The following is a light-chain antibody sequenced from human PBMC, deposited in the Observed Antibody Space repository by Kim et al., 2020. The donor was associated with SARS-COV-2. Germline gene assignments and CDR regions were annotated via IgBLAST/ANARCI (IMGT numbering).Light chain of an antibody. J-gene: IGKJ2*01. CDR2: WAS. CDR1: QSVLYTSNNKNY. Sequence: DIVMTQSPDSLAVSLGERATINCKSSQSVLYTSNNKNYLAWYQQKPGQPPKLLIYWASTRESGVPDRFSGSGSGTDFTLTISSLQAEDVAVYYCQQYYSIASYTFGQGTKLEI. V-gene: IGKV4-1*01. CDR3: QQYYSIASYT.